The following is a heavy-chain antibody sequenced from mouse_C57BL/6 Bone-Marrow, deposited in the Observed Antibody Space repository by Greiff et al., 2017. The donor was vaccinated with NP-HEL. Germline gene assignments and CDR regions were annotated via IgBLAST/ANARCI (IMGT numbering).Heavy chain of an antibody. Sequence: QVQLQQSGAELVRPGTSVKVSCKASGYAFTTYLIEWVKQRPGQGLEWIGVINPGSGGTNYNEKFKGKATLTADKSSSTAYMQLSSLTSEDSAVYFCARRDGTWFAYWGQGTLVTVSA. CDR1: GYAFTTYL. CDR3: ARRDGTWFAY. CDR2: INPGSGGT. D-gene: IGHD3-3*01. V-gene: IGHV1-54*01. J-gene: IGHJ3*01.